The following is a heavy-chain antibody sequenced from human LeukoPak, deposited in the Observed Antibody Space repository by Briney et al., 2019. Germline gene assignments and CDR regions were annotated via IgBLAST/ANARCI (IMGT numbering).Heavy chain of an antibody. CDR3: AGNRGDCSGGSCYSEVNDY. D-gene: IGHD2-15*01. J-gene: IGHJ4*02. Sequence: PSETLSLTCAVYGGSFSGYYWSWIRQPPGKGLEWIGEINHSGSTNYNPSLKSRVTISVDTSKNQFSLKLSSVTAADTAVYYCAGNRGDCSGGSCYSEVNDYWGQGTLVTVSS. CDR1: GGSFSGYY. V-gene: IGHV4-34*01. CDR2: INHSGST.